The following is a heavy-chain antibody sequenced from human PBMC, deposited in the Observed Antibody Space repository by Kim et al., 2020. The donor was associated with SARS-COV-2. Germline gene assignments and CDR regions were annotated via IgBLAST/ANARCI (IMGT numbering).Heavy chain of an antibody. CDR3: AGRRDGYNEFDY. D-gene: IGHD5-12*01. V-gene: IGHV4-31*03. Sequence: SETLSLTCTVSGGSISSGGYYWSWIRQHPGKGLEWIGYIYYSGSTYYNPSLKSRVTISVDTSKNQFSLKLSSVTAADTAVYYCAGRRDGYNEFDYWGQGTLVTVSS. J-gene: IGHJ4*02. CDR2: IYYSGST. CDR1: GGSISSGGYY.